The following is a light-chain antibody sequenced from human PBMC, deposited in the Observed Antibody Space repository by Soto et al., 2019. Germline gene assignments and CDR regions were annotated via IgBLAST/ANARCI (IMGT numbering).Light chain of an antibody. Sequence: EVVLTQSPATLSLSPGERATLSCRASQSVSSYVAWYQQKPGQAPRLLIYDASNRATGIPARFSGSGSGTDFTFTISSLEPEDFAVYYCQQRGNLLTFGGGTKVEIK. CDR1: QSVSSY. CDR3: QQRGNLLT. CDR2: DAS. V-gene: IGKV3-11*01. J-gene: IGKJ4*01.